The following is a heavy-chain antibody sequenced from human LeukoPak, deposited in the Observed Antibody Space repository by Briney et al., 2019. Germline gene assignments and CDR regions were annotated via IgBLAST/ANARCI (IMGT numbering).Heavy chain of an antibody. CDR2: IYYSGST. J-gene: IGHJ4*02. Sequence: SETLSLTCTVSGGSISSYYWSWIRQPPGKGLEWIGYIYYSGSTNYNPSLKSRVTISVDTSKNQFSLKLSSVTAADTAVYYCARTYCGGDCYLDYWGQGTLVTVSS. CDR3: ARTYCGGDCYLDY. V-gene: IGHV4-59*01. D-gene: IGHD2-21*02. CDR1: GGSISSYY.